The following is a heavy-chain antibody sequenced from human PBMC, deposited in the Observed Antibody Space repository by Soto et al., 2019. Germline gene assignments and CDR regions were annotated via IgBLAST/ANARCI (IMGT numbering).Heavy chain of an antibody. V-gene: IGHV1-46*03. D-gene: IGHD3-10*01. Sequence: ASVKVSCKASGYTFTSYDMHWVRQAPGQGLEWMGIINPSGGSTSYAQKFQGRVTMTRDKSTSTVYMELSSLRSEDTAVYYCASRITMVRGVSSGENQKYYTEIYARGKRDTVPISA. CDR1: GYTFTSYD. J-gene: IGHJ6*04. CDR2: INPSGGST. CDR3: ASRITMVRGVSSGENQKYYTEIYA.